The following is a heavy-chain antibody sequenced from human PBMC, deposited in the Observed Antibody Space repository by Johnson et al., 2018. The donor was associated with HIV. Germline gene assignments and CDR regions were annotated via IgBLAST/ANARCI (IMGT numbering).Heavy chain of an antibody. CDR3: TTDWGLWFGNLLHDAFDI. Sequence: VHLVESGGGLVQPGGSLRLSCAASGFTFSSYWMSWVRQAPGKGLEWVANIKHDGSEKYYVDSVKGRFTISRDNAKNSLYLQMNSLRAEDTAVYYCTTDWGLWFGNLLHDAFDIWGQGTMVTVSS. CDR2: IKHDGSEK. D-gene: IGHD3-10*01. CDR1: GFTFSSYW. V-gene: IGHV3-7*03. J-gene: IGHJ3*02.